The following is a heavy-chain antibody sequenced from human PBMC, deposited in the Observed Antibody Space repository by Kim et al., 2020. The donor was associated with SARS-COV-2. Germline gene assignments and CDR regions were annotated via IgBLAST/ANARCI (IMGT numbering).Heavy chain of an antibody. CDR1: GYSFTSYW. Sequence: GESLKISCKGSGYSFTSYWIGWVRQMPGKGLEWMGIIYPGDSDTRYSPSFQGQVTISADKSIRTAYLQWSSLKAPDTAMYYCARSPYDSSGYYRYDAFDIWGQGTMVTGSS. V-gene: IGHV5-51*01. J-gene: IGHJ3*02. D-gene: IGHD3-22*01. CDR2: IYPGDSDT. CDR3: ARSPYDSSGYYRYDAFDI.